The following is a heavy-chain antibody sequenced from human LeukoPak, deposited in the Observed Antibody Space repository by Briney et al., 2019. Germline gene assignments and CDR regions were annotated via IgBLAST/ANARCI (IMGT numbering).Heavy chain of an antibody. CDR1: GGSISSGGYS. CDR2: IYYSGST. V-gene: IGHV4-31*03. CDR3: ARGKPLYVYFDY. Sequence: SETLSLTCTVSGGSISSGGYSWSWIRQHPGKGLEWIGYIYYSGSTYYNPSLKSRVTISVDTSKNQFSLKLSSVTAADTAVYYCARGKPLYVYFDYWGQGTLVTVSS. J-gene: IGHJ4*02. D-gene: IGHD3-16*02.